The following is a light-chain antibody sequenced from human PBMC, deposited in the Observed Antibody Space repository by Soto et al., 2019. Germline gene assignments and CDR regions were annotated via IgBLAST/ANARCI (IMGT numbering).Light chain of an antibody. CDR2: DVS. J-gene: IGLJ1*01. CDR3: SSHTSISTYV. CDR1: SSDIGGYNF. V-gene: IGLV2-14*01. Sequence: QSALTQPASVSGSPGQSITISCTGTSSDIGGYNFASWYQQHPGKAPKLMIYDVSNRPSGVSNRFSGSKSGNTASLTISGLQAEDETDYYCSSHTSISTYVFGTGTKLTVL.